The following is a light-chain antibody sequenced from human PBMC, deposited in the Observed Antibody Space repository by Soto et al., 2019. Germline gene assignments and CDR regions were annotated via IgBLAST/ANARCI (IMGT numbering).Light chain of an antibody. V-gene: IGLV2-14*01. CDR3: SSYTSSTFVI. J-gene: IGLJ2*01. CDR2: DVS. CDR1: SSDIGGYNY. Sequence: QSVLTQPASVSGSPGQSITISCTGTSSDIGGYNYVSWYQQHPGKAPKLMIYDVSNRPSGVSNRFSGSKSGNTASLTISGLQAADEADYYCSSYTSSTFVIFGGGTKLTVL.